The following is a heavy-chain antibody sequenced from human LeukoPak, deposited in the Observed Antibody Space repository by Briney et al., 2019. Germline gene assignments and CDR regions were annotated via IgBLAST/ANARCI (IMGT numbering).Heavy chain of an antibody. D-gene: IGHD6-13*01. Sequence: GGSLRLSCATSGFSVSNNYMSWVRQAPGKGLEWVSVISSAGDTYYADSVKGRFSISRDTSKDTVFLEMNSLRAEDTAVYYCARVGYGSSWGERYYFDHWGQGAQVTASS. CDR1: GFSVSNNY. J-gene: IGHJ4*02. V-gene: IGHV3-66*01. CDR2: ISSAGDT. CDR3: ARVGYGSSWGERYYFDH.